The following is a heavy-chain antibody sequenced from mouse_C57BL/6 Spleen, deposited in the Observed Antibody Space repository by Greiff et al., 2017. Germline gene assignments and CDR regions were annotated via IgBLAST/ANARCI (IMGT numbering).Heavy chain of an antibody. V-gene: IGHV1-54*01. D-gene: IGHD3-2*02. Sequence: QVHVKQSGAELVRPGTSVKVSCKASGYAFTNYLIEWVKQRPGQGLEWIGVINPGSGGTNYNEKVKGKATLTADKSSSTAYMQLSSLTSEDSAVYFCAREGQLRLRNYFDYWGQGTTLTVSS. CDR2: INPGSGGT. J-gene: IGHJ2*01. CDR3: AREGQLRLRNYFDY. CDR1: GYAFTNYL.